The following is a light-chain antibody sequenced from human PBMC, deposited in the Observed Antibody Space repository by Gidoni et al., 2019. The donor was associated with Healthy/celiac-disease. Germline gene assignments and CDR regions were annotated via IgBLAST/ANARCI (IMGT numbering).Light chain of an antibody. V-gene: IGKV1-33*01. CDR2: DTS. Sequence: DIQMTQSPSPLSASVGDRVTITRQAGQDISNYLNWYQQKPGKAPQRLIYDTSNLETGVPSRFSGSVSGTDFTFSISALRPEDIAPYYCQQCIILPPLTFGGGTKVEIK. CDR3: QQCIILPPLT. CDR1: QDISNY. J-gene: IGKJ4*01.